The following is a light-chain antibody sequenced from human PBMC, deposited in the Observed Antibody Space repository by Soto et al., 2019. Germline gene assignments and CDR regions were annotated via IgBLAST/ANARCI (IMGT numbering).Light chain of an antibody. V-gene: IGKV3-15*01. CDR1: QSVSSN. CDR3: QQYNNGWT. CDR2: GAS. Sequence: EIVMTQSPATLSVSPGERATLSCRASQSVSSNLAWYQQKPGQAPRLVIYGASTRATGIPARFSGSGSGTEFTLTISSLQSEDLAVYYCQQYNNGWTFGQGTKVEIK. J-gene: IGKJ1*01.